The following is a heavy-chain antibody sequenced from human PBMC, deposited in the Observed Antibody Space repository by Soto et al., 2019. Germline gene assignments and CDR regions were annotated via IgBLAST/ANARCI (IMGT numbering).Heavy chain of an antibody. Sequence: SETLSLTCTVSGGSISSGGYCWSWIRQHPGKGLEWIGYIYYSGSTYYNPSLKSRVTISVDTSKNQFSLKLSSVTAADTAVYYCARGLEYWYFDLWGRGTLVTVSS. CDR3: ARGLEYWYFDL. V-gene: IGHV4-31*03. CDR1: GGSISSGGYC. CDR2: IYYSGST. J-gene: IGHJ2*01.